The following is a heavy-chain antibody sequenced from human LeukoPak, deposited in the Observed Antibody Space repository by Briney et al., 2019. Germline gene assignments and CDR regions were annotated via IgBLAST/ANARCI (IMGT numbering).Heavy chain of an antibody. J-gene: IGHJ5*02. Sequence: GGSLRLSCAASGFTFSSYGMHWVRQAPGKGLEWVAVISYDGSNKYYADSVKGRFTISRDNSKNTLYLQMNSLRAEDTAVYYCARSSSSSAFYWFDPWGQGTLVTVSS. V-gene: IGHV3-30*03. CDR1: GFTFSSYG. D-gene: IGHD6-6*01. CDR2: ISYDGSNK. CDR3: ARSSSSSAFYWFDP.